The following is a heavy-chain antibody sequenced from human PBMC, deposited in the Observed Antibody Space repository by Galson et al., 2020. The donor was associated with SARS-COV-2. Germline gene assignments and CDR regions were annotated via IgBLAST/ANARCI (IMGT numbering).Heavy chain of an antibody. D-gene: IGHD3-10*01. V-gene: IGHV3-74*01. CDR2: INSDGSRT. Sequence: GESLKISCAASGFTFSTYWMHWVRQAPGKGLVWVSRINSDGSRTTYADSVKGRFTISRDNAKNTLYLQMNSLRAEDTAVYYCLRGLTIDYGGQGTLVSVSS. CDR1: GFTFSTYW. J-gene: IGHJ4*02. CDR3: LRGLTIDY.